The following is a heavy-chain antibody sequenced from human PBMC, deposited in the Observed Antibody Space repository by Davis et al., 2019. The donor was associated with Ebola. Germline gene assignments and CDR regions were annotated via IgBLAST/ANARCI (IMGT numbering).Heavy chain of an antibody. Sequence: GESLKLSCEASGFTFRNYAMHWVRQTPGKGLEWVGLVSYDGHKTFYTDSVKGRFTISRDNSENTLYLYMNSLRPEDTALYYCATLFDRVLDYWGQGALVTVSS. CDR3: ATLFDRVLDY. V-gene: IGHV3-30*03. D-gene: IGHD3-10*01. CDR2: VSYDGHKT. CDR1: GFTFRNYA. J-gene: IGHJ4*02.